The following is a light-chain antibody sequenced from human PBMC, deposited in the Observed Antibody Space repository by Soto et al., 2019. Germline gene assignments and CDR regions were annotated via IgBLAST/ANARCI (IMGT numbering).Light chain of an antibody. J-gene: IGKJ3*01. CDR2: AAS. CDR3: QQLDNYPRT. CDR1: QDINYY. V-gene: IGKV1-9*01. Sequence: IPLTQSPSSLSASVGDRVTITCRASQDINYYLAWYQQKPGTAPNLLIYAASTLQSGVPSRFSGSGSGTDFTLTIRSLQPEDFATYYCQQLDNYPRTFGPGTKVHIK.